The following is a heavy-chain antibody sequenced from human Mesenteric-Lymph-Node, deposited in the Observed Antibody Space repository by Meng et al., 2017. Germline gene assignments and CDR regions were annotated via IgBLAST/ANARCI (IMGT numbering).Heavy chain of an antibody. CDR2: IYSSGST. CDR1: GCSINSGDYY. V-gene: IGHV4-30-4*01. J-gene: IGHJ4*02. D-gene: IGHD5-12*01. Sequence: QVQLQESGPGLVKPSQTLSLTCTVSGCSINSGDYYWSWIRQPPGKGLEWIGYIYSSGSTYYNPSLKSRITISVDTSKNQFSLRLTSVTAADTAVYYCAGDRRGVAKVDYWGQGTLVTVSS. CDR3: AGDRRGVAKVDY.